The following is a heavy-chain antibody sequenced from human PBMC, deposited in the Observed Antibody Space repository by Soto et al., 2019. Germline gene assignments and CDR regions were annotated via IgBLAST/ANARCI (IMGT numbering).Heavy chain of an antibody. Sequence: EVQLVESGGGLVQPGESLRLSCAASGFTFSSYWMHWVRQAPGKGLVWVSRINSDGSSTSYAGSVKGRFTISRDNAKKTLYLQMNSLRAEDTAVYYCVRTSLVVAAATGEDYWGQGTLVTVSS. D-gene: IGHD2-15*01. CDR3: VRTSLVVAAATGEDY. J-gene: IGHJ4*02. CDR2: INSDGSST. V-gene: IGHV3-74*01. CDR1: GFTFSSYW.